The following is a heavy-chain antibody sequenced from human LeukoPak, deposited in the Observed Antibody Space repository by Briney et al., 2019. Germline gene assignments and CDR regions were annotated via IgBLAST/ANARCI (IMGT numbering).Heavy chain of an antibody. CDR1: GFTFSSYW. Sequence: GRSLRLSCAASGFTFSSYWMSWVRQAPGKGLEWVANIKQDGSEKVYVDSVKGRFAISRDNAKNSLFLQMDALRAEDTAVYYCARDPYSSTWSYGMDVWGQGTTVSVSS. D-gene: IGHD6-6*01. V-gene: IGHV3-7*05. CDR2: IKQDGSEK. CDR3: ARDPYSSTWSYGMDV. J-gene: IGHJ6*02.